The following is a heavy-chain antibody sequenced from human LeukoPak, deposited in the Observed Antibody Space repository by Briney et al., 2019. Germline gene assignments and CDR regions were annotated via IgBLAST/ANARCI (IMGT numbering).Heavy chain of an antibody. CDR1: GFTFSSYA. J-gene: IGHJ4*02. Sequence: GGFLRLSCAASGFTFSSYAMSWGRQAPGKGLEWISSINGRGDGTYYADSVKGRFTISRDNSKDMLYLQMNSLRAEDTALYYCAKDLQRWPNDDQYWGQGTLVTVSS. CDR2: INGRGDGT. V-gene: IGHV3-23*01. CDR3: AKDLQRWPNDDQY. D-gene: IGHD5-24*01.